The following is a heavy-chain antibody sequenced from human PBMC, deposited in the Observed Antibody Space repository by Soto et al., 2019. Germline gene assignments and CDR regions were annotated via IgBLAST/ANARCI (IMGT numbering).Heavy chain of an antibody. V-gene: IGHV1-69*01. CDR1: GGTFSSYA. CDR2: IIPIFGTA. D-gene: IGHD6-13*01. J-gene: IGHJ6*02. Sequence: QVQLVQSGAEVKKPGSSVKVSCKASGGTFSSYAISWVRQAPGQGLEWMGGIIPIFGTANYAQKFQGRVTITADESTSTAYMELSSLRSEDTAVYYCVRLGYSSWDHYYYYYGMDVWGQGTTVTVSS. CDR3: VRLGYSSWDHYYYYYGMDV.